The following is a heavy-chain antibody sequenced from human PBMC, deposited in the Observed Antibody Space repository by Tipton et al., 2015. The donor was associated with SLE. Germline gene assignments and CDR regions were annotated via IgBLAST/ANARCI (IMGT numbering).Heavy chain of an antibody. Sequence: TLSLTCTVSGGSISSSSYYWGWIRQPPGKGLEWLGSISYSGTTFDNPSLKSRVTISVDTSKNQFSRKLSSVTAADTAVYYCASSAAMYYYYYGMDVWGQGTTVTVSS. CDR1: GGSISSSSYY. CDR3: ASSAAMYYYYYGMDV. D-gene: IGHD2-2*01. V-gene: IGHV4-39*01. CDR2: ISYSGTT. J-gene: IGHJ6*02.